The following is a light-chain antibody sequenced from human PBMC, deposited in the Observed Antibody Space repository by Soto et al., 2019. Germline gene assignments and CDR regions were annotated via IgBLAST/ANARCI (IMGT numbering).Light chain of an antibody. CDR2: EVS. V-gene: IGLV2-14*01. CDR3: LAYTNTGARV. Sequence: QSVLTQPASVSGSPGQSITISCTGTSSDIGDNKFVSWYQQYPGRAPKVIIYEVSNRPSEVSVRFSGSKSGNTASLTVSGLRAEDEDDYYCLAYTNTGARVLGTGTKVTVL. CDR1: SSDIGDNKF. J-gene: IGLJ1*01.